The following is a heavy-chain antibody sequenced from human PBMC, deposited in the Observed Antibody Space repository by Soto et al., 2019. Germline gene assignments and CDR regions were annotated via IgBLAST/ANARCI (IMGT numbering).Heavy chain of an antibody. D-gene: IGHD3-9*01. J-gene: IGHJ3*02. CDR2: IYHSGST. Sequence: SETLSLTCAVSGGSISSGGYSWSWIRQPPGKGLEWIGYIYHSGSTYYNPSLKSRVTISVDRSKNQFSLKLSSVTAADTAVYYCARGWPYYDILTGYYRGGAFDIWGQGTMVTVSS. CDR3: ARGWPYYDILTGYYRGGAFDI. V-gene: IGHV4-30-2*01. CDR1: GGSISSGGYS.